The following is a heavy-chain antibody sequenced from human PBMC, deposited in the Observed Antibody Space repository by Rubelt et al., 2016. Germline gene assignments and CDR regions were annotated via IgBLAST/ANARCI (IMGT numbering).Heavy chain of an antibody. CDR3: ARELVPAAPGFYYGMDV. CDR1: GGTFSSYA. D-gene: IGHD2-2*01. J-gene: IGHJ6*02. CDR2: IIPIFGTA. Sequence: QVQLVQSGAEVKKPGSSVKVSCKASGGTFSSYAISWVRQAPGQGLEWMGGIIPIFGTANYAQKFQGRVTITADESTSTAYMELGSLGSEDTAVYYCARELVPAAPGFYYGMDVWGQGTTVTVSS. V-gene: IGHV1-69*01.